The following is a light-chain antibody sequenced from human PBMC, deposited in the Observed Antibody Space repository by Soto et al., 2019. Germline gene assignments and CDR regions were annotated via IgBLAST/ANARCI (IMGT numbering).Light chain of an antibody. CDR2: GAS. Sequence: IVLTQSPGTLSFSPGERATLSCRASQRVSSSYLAWYQHKPGQAPRLLIYGASSRATGIPDRFSGSGSGKDLTLTISRLEPEDFAVYYCQQYGRSPHTFGQGTKLEIK. V-gene: IGKV3-20*01. CDR3: QQYGRSPHT. J-gene: IGKJ2*01. CDR1: QRVSSSY.